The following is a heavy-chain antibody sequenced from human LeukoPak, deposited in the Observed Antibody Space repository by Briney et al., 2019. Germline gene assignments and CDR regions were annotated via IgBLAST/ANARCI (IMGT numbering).Heavy chain of an antibody. CDR3: ARVSGYHDY. Sequence: ASVKVSCKASGYTFTSYGISWVRQAPGQGLEWMGWVSAYNGNTNYAQKLQGRVTMARNTSISTAYMELSSLRSEDTAVYYCARVSGYHDYWGQGTLVTVSS. J-gene: IGHJ4*02. D-gene: IGHD3-3*01. CDR1: GYTFTSYG. CDR2: VSAYNGNT. V-gene: IGHV1-18*01.